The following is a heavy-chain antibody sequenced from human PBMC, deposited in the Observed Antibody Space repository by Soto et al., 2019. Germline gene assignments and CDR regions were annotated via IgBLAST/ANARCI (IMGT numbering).Heavy chain of an antibody. V-gene: IGHV3-23*01. CDR1: GFTFSSYA. D-gene: IGHD6-13*01. Sequence: EVQLLESGGGLVQPGGSLRLSCAASGFTFSSYAMNWVRQAPGKGLEWVSVISGSGGSTYYADSVKGRFTISRDNSKNTLYLQMNGRIAEDTAVYYCARRSSSWYFDYWGQGTLVTLSS. J-gene: IGHJ4*02. CDR2: ISGSGGST. CDR3: ARRSSSWYFDY.